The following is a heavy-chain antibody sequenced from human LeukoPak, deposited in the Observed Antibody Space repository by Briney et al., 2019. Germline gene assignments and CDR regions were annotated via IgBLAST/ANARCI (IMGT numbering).Heavy chain of an antibody. D-gene: IGHD3-16*01. V-gene: IGHV4-30-4*01. Sequence: PSETLSLTCTVSGGSISSSDYYWSWVRQPPGKGLEWIGYIYYSGSTYYNPSLKSRLTISVDTSKNQFSLRLSSVTAADTAVYYCARPCDYVRVGTFDLWGQGTTVTVSS. CDR3: ARPCDYVRVGTFDL. CDR1: GGSISSSDYY. J-gene: IGHJ3*01. CDR2: IYYSGST.